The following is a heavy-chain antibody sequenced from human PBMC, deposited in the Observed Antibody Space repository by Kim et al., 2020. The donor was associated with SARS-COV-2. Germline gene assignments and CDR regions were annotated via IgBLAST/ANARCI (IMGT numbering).Heavy chain of an antibody. V-gene: IGHV3-66*01. D-gene: IGHD3-16*01. CDR2: T. Sequence: TYYAVSVKGRFTISSNNFKNTLHLQMNSLGVEDTAGYYCAGNPLIQVPVFWGQGTLVTVSS. J-gene: IGHJ4*02. CDR3: AGNPLIQVPVF.